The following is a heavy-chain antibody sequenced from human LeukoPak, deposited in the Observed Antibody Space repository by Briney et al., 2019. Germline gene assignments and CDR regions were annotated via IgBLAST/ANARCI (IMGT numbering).Heavy chain of an antibody. D-gene: IGHD5-12*01. CDR1: GYTFTGYY. V-gene: IGHV1-2*02. CDR2: INPNSGGT. CDR3: ARATKGYGEAFDI. Sequence: ASVTVSCKASGYTFTGYYMHWVRQAPGQGLEWMGWINPNSGGTNYAQKFQGRVTITRNTSISTAYMELSSLRSEDTAVYYCARATKGYGEAFDIWGQGTMVTVSS. J-gene: IGHJ3*02.